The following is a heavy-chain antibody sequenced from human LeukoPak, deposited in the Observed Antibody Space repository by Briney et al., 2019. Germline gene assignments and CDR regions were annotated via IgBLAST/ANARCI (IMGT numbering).Heavy chain of an antibody. V-gene: IGHV4-59*01. CDR2: IYYSGST. J-gene: IGHJ5*02. CDR3: ARGFDLWSDNWFDP. CDR1: GGSISSYY. D-gene: IGHD3-10*01. Sequence: SETLSLTCTVSGGSISSYYWSWIRQPPGKGLEWTGYIYYSGSTNYNPSLKSRVTISVDTSKNQFSLKLSSVTAADTAVYYCARGFDLWSDNWFDPWGQGTLVTVSS.